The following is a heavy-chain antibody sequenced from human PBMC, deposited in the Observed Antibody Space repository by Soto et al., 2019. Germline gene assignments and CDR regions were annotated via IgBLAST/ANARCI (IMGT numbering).Heavy chain of an antibody. V-gene: IGHV1-8*01. CDR3: GRGPSPRAPAGGTPYYYAMDV. D-gene: IGHD6-13*01. CDR1: GYTFTSYD. CDR2: MNPNSGNT. J-gene: IGHJ6*02. Sequence: SVEVSCKASGYTFTSYDINWVRQANGQGLEWMGWMNPNSGNTGSARRFQGRVSMTRNTATNTAYLELTSLRSDDTAVYYCGRGPSPRAPAGGTPYYYAMDVWGQGTTVTVSS.